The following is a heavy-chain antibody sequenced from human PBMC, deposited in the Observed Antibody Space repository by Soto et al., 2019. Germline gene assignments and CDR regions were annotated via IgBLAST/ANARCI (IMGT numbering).Heavy chain of an antibody. J-gene: IGHJ4*02. V-gene: IGHV4-30-4*08. CDR1: GGSISSYY. Sequence: SETLSLTCTVSGGSISSYYWSWIRQPPGEGLEWIGHIFDSGTTYTNPSLRSQVAISLDTSKNHFSLTLSSVTAADTAVYYCARGPSGDKVHYWGQGALVTVSS. D-gene: IGHD7-27*01. CDR3: ARGPSGDKVHY. CDR2: IFDSGTT.